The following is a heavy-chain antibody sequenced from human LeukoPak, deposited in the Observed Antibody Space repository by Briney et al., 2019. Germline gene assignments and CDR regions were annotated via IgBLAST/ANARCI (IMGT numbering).Heavy chain of an antibody. CDR3: ARDGLGSRPLDY. D-gene: IGHD2-15*01. J-gene: IGHJ4*02. CDR1: GGSISSYY. CDR2: IYSSGST. Sequence: MTSETLSLTCTVSGGSISSYYWSWIRQPAGKGLEWIGRIYSSGSTNYNPSLKSRVTMSVDTSKNQFSLKLSSVTAADTAVYYCARDGLGSRPLDYWGQGTLVTVSS. V-gene: IGHV4-4*07.